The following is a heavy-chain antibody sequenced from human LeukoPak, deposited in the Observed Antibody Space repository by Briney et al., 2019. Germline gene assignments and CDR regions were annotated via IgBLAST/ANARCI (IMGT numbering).Heavy chain of an antibody. CDR2: IRYDGGDT. Sequence: TGGSLRLSCAASGFNLGYYAMHWVRQAPGKGLDWVAFIRYDGGDTYYADSVRGRFTVSRDNSKNTLYLQMNSLTAEDTALYYCAKEGGGRTFDYWGQGTLVTVSS. D-gene: IGHD4-23*01. V-gene: IGHV3-30*02. CDR3: AKEGGGRTFDY. J-gene: IGHJ4*02. CDR1: GFNLGYYA.